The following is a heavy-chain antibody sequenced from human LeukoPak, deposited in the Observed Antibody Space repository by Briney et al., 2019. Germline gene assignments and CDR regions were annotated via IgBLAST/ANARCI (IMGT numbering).Heavy chain of an antibody. D-gene: IGHD5-18*01. V-gene: IGHV3-48*01. CDR3: AIRDTAMVPFDY. CDR2: ISSSSSTI. CDR1: GFTFSSYS. J-gene: IGHJ4*02. Sequence: GGSLRLSCVASGFTFSSYSMNWVRQAPGKGLEWVSYISSSSSTIYYADSVKGRFTISRDNSKNTLYLQMNSLRAEDTAVYYCAIRDTAMVPFDYWGQGTLVTVSS.